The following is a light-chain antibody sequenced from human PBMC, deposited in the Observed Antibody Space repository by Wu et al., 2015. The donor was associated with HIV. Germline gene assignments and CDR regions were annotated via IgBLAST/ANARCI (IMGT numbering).Light chain of an antibody. CDR3: QQYVASGYS. Sequence: ESVLTQSPGTLSLSPGERATLSCRASQSVSSNYLAWYQQKPGQPPRLLIYGASSRATGIPDRFSGGGSGTDFTLTISRLEPEDFAVYFCQQYVASGYSFGQGTKLEIK. V-gene: IGKV3-20*01. J-gene: IGKJ2*03. CDR2: GAS. CDR1: QSVSSNY.